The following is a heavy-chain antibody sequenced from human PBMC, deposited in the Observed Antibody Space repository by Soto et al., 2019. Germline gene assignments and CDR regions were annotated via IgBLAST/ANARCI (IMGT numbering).Heavy chain of an antibody. Sequence: PSETLSLTCTVSGGSISSGDYYWSWIRQPPGKGLEWIGYIYYSGSTYYNPSLKSRVTISVDTSKNQFSLKLSSVTAADTAVYYSARAAADYYYYGMDVWGHGTTVTVSS. CDR2: IYYSGST. CDR1: GGSISSGDYY. J-gene: IGHJ6*02. D-gene: IGHD6-13*01. CDR3: ARAAADYYYYGMDV. V-gene: IGHV4-30-4*01.